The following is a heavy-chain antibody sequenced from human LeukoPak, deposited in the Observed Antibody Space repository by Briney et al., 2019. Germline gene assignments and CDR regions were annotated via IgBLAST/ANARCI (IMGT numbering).Heavy chain of an antibody. J-gene: IGHJ4*02. CDR1: GFIFSSYG. D-gene: IGHD1-26*01. Sequence: PGGSLRLSCAASGFIFSSYGMQWVRQAPGKGLEWVAVIWYDGSDKYYAESVKGRFTISRDNSKNTVYMQMNSLRAEDTAVYYCARDRSSTGSYPDYWGQGTLVTVSS. CDR3: ARDRSSTGSYPDY. V-gene: IGHV3-33*01. CDR2: IWYDGSDK.